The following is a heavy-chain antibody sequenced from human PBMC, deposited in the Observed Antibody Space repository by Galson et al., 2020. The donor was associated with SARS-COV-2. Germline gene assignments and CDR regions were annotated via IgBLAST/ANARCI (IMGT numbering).Heavy chain of an antibody. CDR1: GGSISSHY. CDR3: ARHNTAMVNYYYYYYMDV. D-gene: IGHD5-18*01. J-gene: IGHJ6*03. V-gene: IGHV4-59*11. Sequence: SETLSLTCTVSGGSISSHYWSWIRQPPGKGLEWIGYIYYSGSTNYNPSLKSRVTISVDTSKNQFSLKLSSVTAADTAVYYCARHNTAMVNYYYYYYMDVWGKGTTVTVSS. CDR2: IYYSGST.